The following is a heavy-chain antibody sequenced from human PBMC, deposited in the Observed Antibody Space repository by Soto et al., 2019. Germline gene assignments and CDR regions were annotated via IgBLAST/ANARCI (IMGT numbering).Heavy chain of an antibody. Sequence: DLEQSGAELKRPGASVKVSCKASGYTFSDFDINWLRQASGQGPEWMGWMNAKSRDTFFPQRFRGKFNMTWDTSLSTAYMEVGTLTPHNKAIYYCARGNPFNYAGFDGWGQGTTVAVA. V-gene: IGHV1-8*01. CDR2: MNAKSRDT. CDR1: GYTFSDFD. D-gene: IGHD3-16*01. J-gene: IGHJ6*02. CDR3: ARGNPFNYAGFDG.